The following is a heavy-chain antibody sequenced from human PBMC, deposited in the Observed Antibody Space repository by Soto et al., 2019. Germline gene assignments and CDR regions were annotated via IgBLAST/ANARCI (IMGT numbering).Heavy chain of an antibody. CDR3: ARAPYYYGSGSYYETVTNYWFDP. CDR1: GFTFRSYA. CDR2: ISYDGSNK. J-gene: IGHJ5*02. V-gene: IGHV3-30-3*01. Sequence: QVQLVESGGGVVQPGRSRRLSCVASGFTFRSYAMHWVRQAPGKGLEWVAVISYDGSNKYYADSVKGRFTLSRDNFKNTLYLQMNSLRAEDTAVYYCARAPYYYGSGSYYETVTNYWFDPWGQGTLVTVSS. D-gene: IGHD3-10*01.